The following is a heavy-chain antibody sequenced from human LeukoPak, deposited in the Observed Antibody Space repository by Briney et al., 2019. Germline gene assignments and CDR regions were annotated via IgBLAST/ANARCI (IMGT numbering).Heavy chain of an antibody. J-gene: IGHJ4*02. V-gene: IGHV1-69*05. Sequence: SVKVSCKASGGTFSSYAISWVRQAPGQGLEWMGRIIPIFGTANYAQKFQGRVTITTDESTSTAYVELSSLRSEDTAVYYCARSFRGSYGYGYWGQGTLVTVSS. CDR1: GGTFSSYA. CDR3: ARSFRGSYGYGY. D-gene: IGHD5-18*01. CDR2: IIPIFGTA.